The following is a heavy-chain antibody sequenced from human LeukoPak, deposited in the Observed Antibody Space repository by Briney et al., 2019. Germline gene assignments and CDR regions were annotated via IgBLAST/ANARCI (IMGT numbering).Heavy chain of an antibody. CDR1: GGSISSSSYY. Sequence: PSETLSLTCTVSGGSISSSSYYWGWIRQPPGKGLEWIGSIYYSGGTYYNPSLKSRVTISVDTSKNQFSLKLSSVTAADTAVYYCATGVMVRGVIIFDYWGQGTLVTVSS. D-gene: IGHD3-10*01. J-gene: IGHJ4*02. V-gene: IGHV4-39*01. CDR3: ATGVMVRGVIIFDY. CDR2: IYYSGGT.